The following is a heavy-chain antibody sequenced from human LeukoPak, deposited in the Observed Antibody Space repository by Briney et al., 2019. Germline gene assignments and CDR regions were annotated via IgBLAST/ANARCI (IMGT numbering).Heavy chain of an antibody. CDR2: ISAYNGNT. Sequence: GASVKVSCKASGYTFTSYGISWVRQAPGQGLEWMGWISAYNGNTNYAQKLQGRVTMTTDTSTTTAYMELRSLRSDDTAVYYCARTIVAVVVFEPFDYWGQGTLVTVSS. J-gene: IGHJ4*02. CDR1: GYTFTSYG. CDR3: ARTIVAVVVFEPFDY. D-gene: IGHD2-15*01. V-gene: IGHV1-18*01.